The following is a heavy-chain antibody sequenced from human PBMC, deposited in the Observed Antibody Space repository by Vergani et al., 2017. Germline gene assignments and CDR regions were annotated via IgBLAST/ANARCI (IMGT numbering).Heavy chain of an antibody. CDR2: ISYDGSNK. Sequence: QVQLVESGGGVVQPGRSLRLSCAASGFTFSSYGMHWVRQAPGKGLEWVAVISYDGSNKYYADSVKGRFTISRDNSKNTLYLQMNSLRAEDTAVYYCAKDGEWELPPDYWGQGTLVTVSS. CDR3: AKDGEWELPPDY. V-gene: IGHV3-30*18. D-gene: IGHD1-26*01. CDR1: GFTFSSYG. J-gene: IGHJ4*02.